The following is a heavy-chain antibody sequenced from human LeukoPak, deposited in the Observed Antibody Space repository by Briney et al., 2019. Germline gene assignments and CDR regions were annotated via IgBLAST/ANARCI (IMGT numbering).Heavy chain of an antibody. V-gene: IGHV4-59*01. Sequence: SETLSLTCTVSGGSISSYYWSWIRQPPGKGLGWIGYIFYSGSTNYNPSLKSRVTISVDTSKNQFSLRLSSVTAADTAVYYCAKLLYYGSGNYYGSGNYYYFDHWGQGTLVTVSS. CDR2: IFYSGST. D-gene: IGHD3-10*01. CDR3: AKLLYYGSGNYYGSGNYYYFDH. J-gene: IGHJ4*02. CDR1: GGSISSYY.